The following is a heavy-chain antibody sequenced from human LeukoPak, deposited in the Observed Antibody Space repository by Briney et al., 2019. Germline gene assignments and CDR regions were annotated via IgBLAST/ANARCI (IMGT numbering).Heavy chain of an antibody. CDR3: AKGYCSTTGCSAGY. CDR1: GFTFSSYG. CDR2: ISGSGGTT. Sequence: PGGSLRLSCAASGFTFSSYGMSWVRQAPGKGLEWVSAISGSGGTTYYADSVKGRFTTSRDNSRNTLYVQMNSLRAEDTAVYYCAKGYCSTTGCSAGYWGQGTLVTVSS. V-gene: IGHV3-23*01. D-gene: IGHD2-2*01. J-gene: IGHJ4*02.